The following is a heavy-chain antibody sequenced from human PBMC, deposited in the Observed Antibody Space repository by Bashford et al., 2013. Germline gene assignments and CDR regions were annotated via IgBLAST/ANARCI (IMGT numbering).Heavy chain of an antibody. D-gene: IGHD5-12*01. CDR3: ATGEYSGYDWAFDI. CDR1: GYTLTELS. V-gene: IGHV1-24*01. J-gene: IGHJ3*02. CDR2: FDPEDGET. Sequence: ASVKVSCKVSGYTLTELSMHWVRQAPGKGLEWMGGFDPEDGETIYAQKFQGRVTMTEDTSTDTAYMELSSLRSEDTAVYYCATGEYSGYDWAFDIWGQGTMVTVSS.